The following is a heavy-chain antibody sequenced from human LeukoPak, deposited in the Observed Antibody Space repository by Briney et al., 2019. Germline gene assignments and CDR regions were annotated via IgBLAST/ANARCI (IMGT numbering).Heavy chain of an antibody. CDR2: INPNSGGT. D-gene: IGHD2-21*02. CDR3: ARARIVVVTAILGY. V-gene: IGHV1-2*02. J-gene: IGHJ4*02. Sequence: ASVKVSCKASGYTFTGYYMHWVRQAPGQGLEWMGWINPNSGGTNYAQKFQGRVTMTRDTSISTAYMELSRLRSDDTAVYYCARARIVVVTAILGYWGQGALVTVSS. CDR1: GYTFTGYY.